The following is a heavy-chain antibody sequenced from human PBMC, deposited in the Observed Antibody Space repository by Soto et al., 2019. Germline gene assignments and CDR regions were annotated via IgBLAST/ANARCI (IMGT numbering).Heavy chain of an antibody. J-gene: IGHJ4*02. CDR1: GFTFTTYA. D-gene: IGHD7-27*01. CDR2: ISNDGTNK. CDR3: ARDPKTSGGQHWAFNYFDS. Sequence: PGGSLRLSCAASGFTFTTYAIHWVRQAPGKGLEWVAVISNDGTNKFYADSVKGRFTISRDNSKSTLYLQVDSLRPEDAAVYYCARDPKTSGGQHWAFNYFDSWGQGTLVTVSS. V-gene: IGHV3-30-3*01.